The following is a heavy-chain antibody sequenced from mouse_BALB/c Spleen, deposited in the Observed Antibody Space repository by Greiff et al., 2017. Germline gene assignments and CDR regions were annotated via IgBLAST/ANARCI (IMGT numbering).Heavy chain of an antibody. V-gene: IGHV14-3*02. Sequence: VQLQQSGAELVKPGASVKLSCTASGFNIKDTYMHWVKQRPEQGLEWIGRIDPANGNTKYDPKFQGKATITADTSSNTAYLQLSSLTSEDTAVYYCARSQVDYDDAMDDWGQGTSVTVSS. J-gene: IGHJ4*01. CDR2: IDPANGNT. CDR3: ARSQVDYDDAMDD. D-gene: IGHD2-4*01. CDR1: GFNIKDTY.